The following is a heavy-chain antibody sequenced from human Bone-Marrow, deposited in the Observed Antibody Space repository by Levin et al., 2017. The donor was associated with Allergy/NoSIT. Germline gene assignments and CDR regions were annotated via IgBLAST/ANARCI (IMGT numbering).Heavy chain of an antibody. D-gene: IGHD1-26*01. J-gene: IGHJ4*02. Sequence: GESLKISCKASGYTFTSYGISWVRQAPGQGLEWVGWISAYNGNTHHVQKLQGRVTMTTDTSTNTAYMELRSLKSDDTAVYYCARASGTDSPPEEYWGQGTLVTVSS. V-gene: IGHV1-18*01. CDR1: GYTFTSYG. CDR3: ARASGTDSPPEEY. CDR2: ISAYNGNT.